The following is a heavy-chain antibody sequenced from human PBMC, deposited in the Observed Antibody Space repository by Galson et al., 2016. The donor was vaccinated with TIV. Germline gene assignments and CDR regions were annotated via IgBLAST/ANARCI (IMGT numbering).Heavy chain of an antibody. D-gene: IGHD4-17*01. CDR2: IRSYFDGGTI. J-gene: IGHJ3*01. CDR3: TTGAYGDYLGSDSLDV. CDR1: GLIFSNAW. Sequence: SLRLSCAASGLIFSNAWMTWVRQEPGKGLEWVGRIRSYFDGGTIEYAAPVKGRFTISRDGSKEELFLQMNSLKIDDTAVYFCTTGAYGDYLGSDSLDVWGQGTKVTVS. V-gene: IGHV3-15*01.